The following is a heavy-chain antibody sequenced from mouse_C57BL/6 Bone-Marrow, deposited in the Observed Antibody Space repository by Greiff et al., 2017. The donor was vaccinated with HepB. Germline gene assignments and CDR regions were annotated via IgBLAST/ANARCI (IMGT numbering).Heavy chain of an antibody. CDR3: GHGSFDY. D-gene: IGHD1-1*01. Sequence: QVQLKQPGAELVKPGASVKLSCKASGYTFTSYWMQWVKQRPGQGLEWIGEIDPSDSYTNYNQKFKGKATLTVDTSSSTAYMQLSSLTSEDSAVYYCGHGSFDYWGQGTTLTVSS. J-gene: IGHJ2*01. CDR1: GYTFTSYW. CDR2: IDPSDSYT. V-gene: IGHV1-50*01.